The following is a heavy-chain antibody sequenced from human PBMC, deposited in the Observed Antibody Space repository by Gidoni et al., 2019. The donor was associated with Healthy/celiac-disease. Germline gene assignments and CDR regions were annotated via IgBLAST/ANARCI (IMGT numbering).Heavy chain of an antibody. CDR3: ARGGPLRFTTDY. CDR1: GFTFSSYE. CDR2: ISSSGRTI. D-gene: IGHD3-3*01. V-gene: IGHV3-48*03. Sequence: EVQLVEAGGGWVQPGGSLRLSGAASGFTFSSYEMNWVRQAPGKGLAWVSYISSSGRTIYYAASVKGRFTISRDNAKNSLYLQMNSLRAEDTAVYYCARGGPLRFTTDYWGQGTLVTVSS. J-gene: IGHJ4*02.